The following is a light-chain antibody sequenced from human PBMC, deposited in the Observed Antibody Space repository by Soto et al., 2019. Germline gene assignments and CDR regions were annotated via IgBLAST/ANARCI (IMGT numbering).Light chain of an antibody. CDR3: QYYNDYCWT. J-gene: IGKJ1*01. Sequence: DIQLTQSPSTLSASVGDRVTITCRASQTISSWLAWYQQKPGKAPNLLLYETSNLESGVPSRFSGSGSGTEFTLTISSLQPDDFATYYCQYYNDYCWTFGQGTKVEIK. CDR1: QTISSW. CDR2: ETS. V-gene: IGKV1-5*03.